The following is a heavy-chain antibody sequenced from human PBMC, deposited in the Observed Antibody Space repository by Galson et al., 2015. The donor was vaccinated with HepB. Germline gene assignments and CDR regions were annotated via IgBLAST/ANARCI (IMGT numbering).Heavy chain of an antibody. Sequence: SLRLSCAASGFTLDDYAMHWVRQAPGKGLEWVSGISWNSGSIGYADSVKGRFTISRDNAKNSLYLQMNSLRAEDTALYYCAKDVGFGGVIADAFDIWGQGTMVTVSS. CDR1: GFTLDDYA. CDR3: AKDVGFGGVIADAFDI. CDR2: ISWNSGSI. J-gene: IGHJ3*02. V-gene: IGHV3-9*01. D-gene: IGHD3-16*02.